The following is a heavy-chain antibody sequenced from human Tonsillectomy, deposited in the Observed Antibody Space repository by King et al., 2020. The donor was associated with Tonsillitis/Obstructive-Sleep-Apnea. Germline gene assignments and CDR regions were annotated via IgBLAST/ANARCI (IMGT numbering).Heavy chain of an antibody. CDR2: IKSKVDGGTI. V-gene: IGHV3-15*07. Sequence: VQLVESGGGLVKPGGSLRLSCAASGFSFNNAWMHWVRQAPGKGLEWVGRIKSKVDGGTIDYAEPVKGRFTISRDDSKNTLFLQMNSLKTEDTAVYYCTTLYRFDPCGQGTQVTVSS. CDR1: GFSFNNAW. J-gene: IGHJ5*02. CDR3: TTLYRFDP. D-gene: IGHD2-2*01.